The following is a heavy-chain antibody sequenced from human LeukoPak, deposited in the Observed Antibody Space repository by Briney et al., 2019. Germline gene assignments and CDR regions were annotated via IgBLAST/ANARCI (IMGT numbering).Heavy chain of an antibody. J-gene: IGHJ4*02. CDR3: ARGGNYYDSSYYYFDY. CDR1: GYTFTSYG. CDR2: ISAYNGNT. V-gene: IGHV1-18*01. Sequence: AFAKVSCKASGYTFTSYGISWVRQALGQGLEWMGWISAYNGNTYYAQKLKGRATMTTDTSTRTAYMELRSLRSDDTAVYYCARGGNYYDSSYYYFDYWGQGTLVTVSS. D-gene: IGHD3-22*01.